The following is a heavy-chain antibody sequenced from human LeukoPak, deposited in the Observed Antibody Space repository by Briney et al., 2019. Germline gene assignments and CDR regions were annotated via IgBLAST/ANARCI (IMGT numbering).Heavy chain of an antibody. CDR2: LYSGGST. CDR1: GFTLSINH. V-gene: IGHV3-53*01. Sequence: GGSLRLSCAVSGFTLSINHMGWVRQAPGKGLEWVSFLYSGGSTYYSDSVKGRFTISRDNSKNTVYLQMNSLRAEDTAVYYCARGSRSGYDLLFDYWGQGTLVSVSS. J-gene: IGHJ4*02. CDR3: ARGSRSGYDLLFDY. D-gene: IGHD5-12*01.